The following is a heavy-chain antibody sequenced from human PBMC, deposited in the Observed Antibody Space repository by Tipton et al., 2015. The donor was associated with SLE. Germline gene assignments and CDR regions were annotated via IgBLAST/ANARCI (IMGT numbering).Heavy chain of an antibody. Sequence: SLRLSCAASGFTFSSYDMHWVRQAPGKGLEWVAVISYDGSNKYYADSVEGRFTISRDNSKNTLYLQMNSLRAEDTAVYYCARVVGLGYFDYWGQGTLVTVSS. CDR2: ISYDGSNK. J-gene: IGHJ4*02. V-gene: IGHV3-30-3*01. CDR1: GFTFSSYD. CDR3: ARVVGLGYFDY. D-gene: IGHD2-15*01.